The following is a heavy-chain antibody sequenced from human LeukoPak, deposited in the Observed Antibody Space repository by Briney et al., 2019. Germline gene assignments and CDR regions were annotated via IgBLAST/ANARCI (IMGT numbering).Heavy chain of an antibody. V-gene: IGHV4-34*01. CDR3: ARHYYDSSGYYRPY. D-gene: IGHD3-22*01. J-gene: IGHJ4*02. Sequence: PSETQSLTCAVYGGSFSGYYWSWIRQPPGKGLEWIGSIYYSGSTYYNPSLKSRVTISVDTSKNQFSLKLSSVTAADTAVYYCARHYYDSSGYYRPYWGQGTLVTVSS. CDR2: IYYSGST. CDR1: GGSFSGYY.